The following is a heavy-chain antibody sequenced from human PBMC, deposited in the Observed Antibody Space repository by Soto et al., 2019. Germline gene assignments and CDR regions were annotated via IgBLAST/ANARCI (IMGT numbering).Heavy chain of an antibody. CDR3: ATQEVGGSYVYTFDP. V-gene: IGHV4-30-2*03. D-gene: IGHD1-26*01. CDR1: GGSISSGDYS. Sequence: SETLSLTCNVSGGSISSGDYSWSWIRQPPGKGLEWIGYMYHSGSTYYNPSLKSRVTISVDTSKNQFSLKLSSVTAADTAVYYCATQEVGGSYVYTFDPWGQGTLVTVSS. J-gene: IGHJ5*02. CDR2: MYHSGST.